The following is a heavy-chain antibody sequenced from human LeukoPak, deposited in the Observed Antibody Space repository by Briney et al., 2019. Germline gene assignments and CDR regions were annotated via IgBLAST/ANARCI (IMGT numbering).Heavy chain of an antibody. CDR1: GFTFSSYS. D-gene: IGHD6-13*01. CDR2: ISSSSSYI. CDR3: ASWYGVPRHCVET. Sequence: GGSLRLSCAASGFTFSSYSMNWVRQAPGKGLEWVSSISSSSSYIYYADSVKGRFTISRDNAKNSLYLQMNSLRAEDTAVYYCASWYGVPRHCVETWGQGALVTVSS. J-gene: IGHJ5*02. V-gene: IGHV3-21*03.